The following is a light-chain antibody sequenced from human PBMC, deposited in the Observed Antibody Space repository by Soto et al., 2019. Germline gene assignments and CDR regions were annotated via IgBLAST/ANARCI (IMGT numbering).Light chain of an antibody. CDR3: QKYSSAPWR. Sequence: DIQMTQSPSSLSASVGDRVTISCRASQGIANYLAWYQQKPGKVPELLIYAASTLHSGVPSRFSGSRSGTDFTLTSSSLQPEDVARYYCQKYSSAPWRFGQRTKVDIK. CDR1: QGIANY. V-gene: IGKV1-27*01. CDR2: AAS. J-gene: IGKJ1*01.